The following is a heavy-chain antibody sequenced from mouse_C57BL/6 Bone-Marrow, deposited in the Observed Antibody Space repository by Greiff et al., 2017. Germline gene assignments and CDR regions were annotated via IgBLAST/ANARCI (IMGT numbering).Heavy chain of an antibody. Sequence: QVQLKQPGAELVRPGTSVKLSCKASGYTFTSYWMHWVKQRPGQGLEWIGVIDPSDSYTNYNQKFKGKATLTVDTSSSTAYMHLSSLTSEDSAVYYCARERVITTVVYFDYWGQGTTLTVSS. CDR3: ARERVITTVVYFDY. D-gene: IGHD1-1*01. J-gene: IGHJ2*01. CDR1: GYTFTSYW. CDR2: IDPSDSYT. V-gene: IGHV1-59*01.